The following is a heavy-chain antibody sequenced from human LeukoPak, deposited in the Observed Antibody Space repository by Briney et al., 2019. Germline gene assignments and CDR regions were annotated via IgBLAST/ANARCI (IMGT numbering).Heavy chain of an antibody. Sequence: SETLSLTCTVSGGSMTTHHWNWIRQTPGKGLEMIGYVLDSGRTKENPSLKSRVTLSADTSKNQLSLRLSSVTAADTAVYYCTTIKRGNIFGYFDFWGQGILVTVSS. CDR3: TTIKRGNIFGYFDF. CDR1: GGSMTTHH. V-gene: IGHV4-59*11. D-gene: IGHD5-18*01. J-gene: IGHJ4*02. CDR2: VLDSGRT.